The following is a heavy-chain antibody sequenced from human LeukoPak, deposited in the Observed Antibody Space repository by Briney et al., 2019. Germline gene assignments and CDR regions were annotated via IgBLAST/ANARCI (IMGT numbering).Heavy chain of an antibody. J-gene: IGHJ4*02. CDR1: GGSFSGYY. CDR3: ARAGTVASSSVDY. D-gene: IGHD2-2*01. Sequence: SETLSLTCAVYGGSFSGYYWSWIRQPPGKGLEWIGEINHSGSTNYNPSLKSRVTISVDTSKNQFSLKLSSVTAADTAVYYCARAGTVASSSVDYWGQGTLVTVSS. V-gene: IGHV4-34*01. CDR2: INHSGST.